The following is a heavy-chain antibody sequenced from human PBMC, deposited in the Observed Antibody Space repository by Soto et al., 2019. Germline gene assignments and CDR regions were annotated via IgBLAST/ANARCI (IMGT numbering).Heavy chain of an antibody. CDR2: ISGSGGST. CDR3: AKDLGFRAAAGHYFDY. V-gene: IGHV3-23*01. CDR1: GFTFSSYA. Sequence: GGSLRLSCAASGFTFSSYAMSWVRQAPGKGLEWVSAISGSGGSTYYADSVKGRFTISRDNSKNTLYLQMNSLRAEDTAVYYCAKDLGFRAAAGHYFDYWGQGTLVTVSS. J-gene: IGHJ4*02. D-gene: IGHD6-13*01.